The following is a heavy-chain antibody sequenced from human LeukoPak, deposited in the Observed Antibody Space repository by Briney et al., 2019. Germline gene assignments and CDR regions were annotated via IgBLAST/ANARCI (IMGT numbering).Heavy chain of an antibody. CDR3: ARYTSAAYYWFDY. V-gene: IGHV3-7*01. J-gene: IGHJ4*02. D-gene: IGHD2/OR15-2a*01. CDR1: GFTFSSYW. CDR2: IKQDGSEK. Sequence: PGGSLRLSCAASGFTFSSYWMSWVRQAPGEGLEWVANIKQDGSEKYYVDSVKGRFTISRDNAKNSLYLQMNSLRAEDTAVYYCARYTSAAYYWFDYWGQGTLVTVSS.